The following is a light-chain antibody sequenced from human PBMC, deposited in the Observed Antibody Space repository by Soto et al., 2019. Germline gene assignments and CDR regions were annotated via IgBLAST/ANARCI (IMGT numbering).Light chain of an antibody. Sequence: QSALTQPASVSGSRGQSITISCTGSGRDIGAYDYVYWYQQHPGKAPKLLIYGVKNRPSGVSYRFSASKSAFTASLTISGLQAEDEAHYYCSSYTTSYFYVFGPGTKLTVL. CDR2: GVK. CDR1: GRDIGAYDY. CDR3: SSYTTSYFYV. V-gene: IGLV2-14*01. J-gene: IGLJ1*01.